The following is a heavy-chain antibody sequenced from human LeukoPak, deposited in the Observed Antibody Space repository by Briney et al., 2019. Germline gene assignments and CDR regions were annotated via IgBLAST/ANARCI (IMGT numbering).Heavy chain of an antibody. J-gene: IGHJ4*02. CDR1: GFTFDDYT. CDR3: TRAGYDFWSGYFFDY. D-gene: IGHD3-3*01. CDR2: ISWDGGST. V-gene: IGHV3-43*01. Sequence: GGSLRLSCAASGFTFDDYTMHWVRQAPGKGLEWVSLISWDGGSTYYADSVKGRFTISRDNSKNSLYLQMNSLRTEDTALYYWTRAGYDFWSGYFFDYWGQGTLVPVSS.